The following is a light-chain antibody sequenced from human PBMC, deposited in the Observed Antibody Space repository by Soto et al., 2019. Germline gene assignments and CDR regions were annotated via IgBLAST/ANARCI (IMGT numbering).Light chain of an antibody. CDR1: SSDIGGYNY. V-gene: IGLV2-14*01. Sequence: QSVLTQPASVSGSPGQSLTISCTGTSSDIGGYNYVSWYQQHPGEAPKLIISEVSNRPSDVSHRFSGSKSGNTASLIISGLQAEDEADYYCSSYTINFTVIFGRG. CDR2: EVS. J-gene: IGLJ2*01. CDR3: SSYTINFTVI.